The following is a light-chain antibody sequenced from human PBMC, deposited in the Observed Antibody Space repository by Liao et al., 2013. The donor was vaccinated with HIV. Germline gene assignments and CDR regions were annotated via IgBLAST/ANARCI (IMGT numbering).Light chain of an antibody. CDR2: QDK. CDR3: QAWDSSMYV. V-gene: IGLV3-1*01. Sequence: SYELTQPPSVSVSPGQTATITCSGDKLGDKYVCWYQQKAGQSPVVVIHQDKKRPSGVPERFSGSNSGNTATLTISGTQAMDEADYYCQAWDSSMYVFGTGTKVTVL. CDR1: KLGDKY. J-gene: IGLJ1*01.